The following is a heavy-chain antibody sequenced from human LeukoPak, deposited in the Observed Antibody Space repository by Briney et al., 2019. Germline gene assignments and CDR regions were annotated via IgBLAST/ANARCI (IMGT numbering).Heavy chain of an antibody. V-gene: IGHV3-7*01. CDR2: IKKDGSEK. CDR1: GLPFSTYW. CDR3: ARQEMSIYNGAFDI. Sequence: GGSLRLSCAASGLPFSTYWMSWVRQAPGRGLEWVANIKKDGSEKYYVDSVKGRFTISRDNAKNSLYLQMNSLRADDTAVYHCARQEMSIYNGAFDIWGQGTMVTVSS. J-gene: IGHJ3*02. D-gene: IGHD5-24*01.